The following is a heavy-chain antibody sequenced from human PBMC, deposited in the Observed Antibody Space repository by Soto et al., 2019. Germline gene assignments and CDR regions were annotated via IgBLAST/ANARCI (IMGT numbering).Heavy chain of an antibody. CDR1: GFTFSSYG. J-gene: IGHJ6*03. D-gene: IGHD3-10*01. Sequence: PGGSLRLSCAASGFTFSSYGMHWVRQAPGKGLEWVAVIWYDGSNKYYADSVKGRFTISRDNSKNTLYLQMNSLRAEDTAVYYCASSRGVEDYYYMDVWGKGTTVTVSS. CDR3: ASSRGVEDYYYMDV. CDR2: IWYDGSNK. V-gene: IGHV3-33*01.